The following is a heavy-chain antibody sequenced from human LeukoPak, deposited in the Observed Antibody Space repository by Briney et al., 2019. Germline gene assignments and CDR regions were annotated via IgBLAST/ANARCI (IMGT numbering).Heavy chain of an antibody. CDR3: ARVCFFVWGSYRFRHYYYMDV. J-gene: IGHJ6*03. Sequence: SQTLSLTCTVSGGSISSGDYYWSWIRQPPGKGLEWIGYIYYSGSTNYNPSLKSRVTISVDTSKNQFSLKLSSVTAADTAVYYCARVCFFVWGSYRFRHYYYMDVWGKGTTVTISS. CDR1: GGSISSGDYY. CDR2: IYYSGST. D-gene: IGHD3-16*02. V-gene: IGHV4-61*08.